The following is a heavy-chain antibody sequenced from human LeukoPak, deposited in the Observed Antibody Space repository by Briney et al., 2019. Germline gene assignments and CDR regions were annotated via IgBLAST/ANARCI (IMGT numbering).Heavy chain of an antibody. CDR3: ALKTVTNWFDP. J-gene: IGHJ5*02. D-gene: IGHD1-7*01. Sequence: SVKVSCKASGGTFSSYAISWVRQAPGQGLEWMGRIIPIFGIANYAQKFQGRVKITADKSTSTAYMELSSLRSEDTAVYYCALKTVTNWFDPWGQGTLVTVSS. CDR2: IIPIFGIA. CDR1: GGTFSSYA. V-gene: IGHV1-69*04.